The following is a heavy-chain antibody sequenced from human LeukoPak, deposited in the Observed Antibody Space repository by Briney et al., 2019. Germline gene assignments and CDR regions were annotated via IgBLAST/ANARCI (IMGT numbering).Heavy chain of an antibody. D-gene: IGHD6-19*01. J-gene: IGHJ4*02. Sequence: PGGSLRLSCAASGFTFSSYSMHWVRQAPGKGLEWVSLISTSSSYIYYADSVKGRSTISRDNAKNSLYLQMNSLRVEDTAVYYCARAQWLAVGYYFDYWGQGTLVTVSS. CDR1: GFTFSSYS. V-gene: IGHV3-21*01. CDR3: ARAQWLAVGYYFDY. CDR2: ISTSSSYI.